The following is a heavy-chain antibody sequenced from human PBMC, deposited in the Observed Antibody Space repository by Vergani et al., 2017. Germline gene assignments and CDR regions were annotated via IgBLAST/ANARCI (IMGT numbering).Heavy chain of an antibody. CDR3: AKDGGRNLTDALDV. V-gene: IGHV3-23*01. Sequence: EGQLLESGGDLVQPGGSLRLSCAASGFTFTTSTMIWVRQAPRKGLEWVSGFIGSGGRTYYEESMKGRFTISRDNSKNMLYLQMTNLRAEDTAVYFCAKDGGRNLTDALDVWGEGTMVIVSS. CDR1: GFTFTTST. CDR2: FIGSGGRT. D-gene: IGHD3-16*01. J-gene: IGHJ3*01.